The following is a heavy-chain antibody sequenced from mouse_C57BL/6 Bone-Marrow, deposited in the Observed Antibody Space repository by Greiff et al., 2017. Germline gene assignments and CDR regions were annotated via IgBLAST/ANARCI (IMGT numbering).Heavy chain of an antibody. CDR3: TWLPSFAY. D-gene: IGHD2-2*01. CDR1: GFNIKDDY. V-gene: IGHV14-4*01. J-gene: IGHJ3*01. Sequence: EVQLQQSGAELVRPGASVKLSCTASGFNIKDDYMHWVKQRPEQGLEWIGWIDPENGDTEYASKFQGKATITADTSSNTAYLQRSSLTSEDTAGYYCTWLPSFAYWGQGTLVTVSA. CDR2: IDPENGDT.